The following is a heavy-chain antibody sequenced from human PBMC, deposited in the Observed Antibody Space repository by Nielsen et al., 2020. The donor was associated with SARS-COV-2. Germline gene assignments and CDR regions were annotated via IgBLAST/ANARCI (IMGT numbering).Heavy chain of an antibody. CDR3: ARGGYIVGLSGGY. CDR1: GYTFTGYY. V-gene: IGHV1-8*02. Sequence: ASVKVSCKASGYTFTGYYMHWVRQAPGQGLEWMGRINPNSGNTGYAQKFQGRVTMTRNTSISTAYMELSSLRSEDTAVYYCARGGYIVGLSGGYWGQGTLVTVSS. J-gene: IGHJ4*02. D-gene: IGHD3-22*01. CDR2: INPNSGNT.